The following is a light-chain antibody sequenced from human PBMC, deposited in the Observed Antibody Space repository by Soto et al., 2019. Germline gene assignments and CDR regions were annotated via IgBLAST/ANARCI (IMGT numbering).Light chain of an antibody. CDR3: LQYNGYYRT. CDR1: QTISGW. V-gene: IGKV1-5*01. Sequence: DLQMTQSPSTLSASVGDTVTITCRASQTISGWLAWYQQRPGKAPNLLIFDASILESGVPSRFSGSGSGTTFTLTISSLQSDDFATYYCLQYNGYYRTFGQGTKVEIK. CDR2: DAS. J-gene: IGKJ1*01.